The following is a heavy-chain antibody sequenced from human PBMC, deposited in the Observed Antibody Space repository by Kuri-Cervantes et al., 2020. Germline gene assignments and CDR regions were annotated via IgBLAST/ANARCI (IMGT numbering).Heavy chain of an antibody. V-gene: IGHV4-31*11. CDR3: ARDAGSGSYSDY. CDR2: IYYSGST. J-gene: IGHJ4*02. D-gene: IGHD3-10*01. CDR1: GGSISSGGYS. Sequence: SETLSLTCAVSGGSISSGGYSWSWIRQPPGKGLEWIGYIYYSGSTYYNPSLKSRVTISVDTSKNQFSLKLSSVTAADTAVYYCARDAGSGSYSDYWGQGTLVTVSS.